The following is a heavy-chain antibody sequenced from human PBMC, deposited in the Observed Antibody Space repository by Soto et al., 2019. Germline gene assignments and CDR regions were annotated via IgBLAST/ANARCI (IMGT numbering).Heavy chain of an antibody. CDR1: GYTFTGYY. CDR2: INPNSGGT. D-gene: IGHD6-13*01. Sequence: GAYVKVSCKASGYTFTGYYMHWVRQAPGQGLEWMGWINPNSGGTNYAQKFQGRVTMTRDTSISTAYMELSRLRSDDTAVYYCARDSPVGSSWSFYYYYGMDVWGQGTTVTVSS. J-gene: IGHJ6*02. CDR3: ARDSPVGSSWSFYYYYGMDV. V-gene: IGHV1-2*02.